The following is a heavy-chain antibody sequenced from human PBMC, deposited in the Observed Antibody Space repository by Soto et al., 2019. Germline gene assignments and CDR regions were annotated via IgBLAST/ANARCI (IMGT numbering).Heavy chain of an antibody. CDR2: IKSKIDGGTT. V-gene: IGHV3-15*05. J-gene: IGHJ4*02. CDR1: GFSFSNGW. CDR3: STDEWE. Sequence: EVQLVESGGGLVKPGGSLRLSCAASGFSFSNGWMGWVRQAPGKGREGVGRIKSKIDGGTTDYAAHVKGRFTISRYDSKNTLYLQMHSLQTEDTAVYYCSTDEWEGGQGTLVTVSS. D-gene: IGHD1-26*01.